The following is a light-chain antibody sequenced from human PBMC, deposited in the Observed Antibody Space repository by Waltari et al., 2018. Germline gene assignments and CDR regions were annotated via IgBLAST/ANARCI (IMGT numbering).Light chain of an antibody. V-gene: IGKV1-33*01. CDR1: QGISTY. J-gene: IGKJ2*01. CDR2: DAS. CDR3: QQDDNPPFT. Sequence: DIQMTQSPSSLSASVGDRVTITCQASQGISTYLNWYQQKPGKAPKLLIYDASSLQTGVPSRFSGSGSGTDFTFTISSLQPEDIATYYCQQDDNPPFTFGQGTKLDIK.